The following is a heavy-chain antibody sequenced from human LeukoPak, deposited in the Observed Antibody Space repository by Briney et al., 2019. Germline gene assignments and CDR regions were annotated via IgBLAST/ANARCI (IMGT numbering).Heavy chain of an antibody. Sequence: GGSLRLSCAASGFTFSSYSMNWVRQAPGKGLEWVSSISSSSTYIYYADSVKGRFTISRDNAKNSLYLQMNSLRAEDTAVYYCARVVSGSYYSDYWGQGALVTVSS. D-gene: IGHD1-26*01. CDR1: GFTFSSYS. CDR2: ISSSSTYI. J-gene: IGHJ4*02. V-gene: IGHV3-21*01. CDR3: ARVVSGSYYSDY.